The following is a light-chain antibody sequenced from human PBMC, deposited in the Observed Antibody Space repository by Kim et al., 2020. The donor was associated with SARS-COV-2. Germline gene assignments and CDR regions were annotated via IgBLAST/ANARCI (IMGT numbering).Light chain of an antibody. J-gene: IGLJ3*02. V-gene: IGLV2-23*02. CDR2: EVN. Sequence: QSALTQPASVSGSPGQSITISCTGTSSDVGSYNFVSWYQQHPGKAPKLMIYEVNKRPSGVSDHFSGSKSGNTASLTISGLQAEDEADYYCCSYAGTSTWVFGGGTQLTVL. CDR3: CSYAGTSTWV. CDR1: SSDVGSYNF.